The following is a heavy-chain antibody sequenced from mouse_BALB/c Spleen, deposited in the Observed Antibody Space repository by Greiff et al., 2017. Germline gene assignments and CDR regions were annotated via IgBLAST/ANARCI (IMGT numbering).Heavy chain of an antibody. J-gene: IGHJ1*01. V-gene: IGHV1-5*01. CDR3: TKLRRGVWYFDV. Sequence: VQLQQSGTVLARPGASVKMSCKASGYTFTSYWVHWVKQRPGQGLEWIGAIYPGNSDTSYNQKFKGKAKLTAVTSTSTAYMELSSLTNEDSAVYYCTKLRRGVWYFDVWGAGTTVTVSS. D-gene: IGHD2-4*01. CDR2: IYPGNSDT. CDR1: GYTFTSYW.